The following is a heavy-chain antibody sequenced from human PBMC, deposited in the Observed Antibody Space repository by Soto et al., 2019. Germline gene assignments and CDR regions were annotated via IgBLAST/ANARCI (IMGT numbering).Heavy chain of an antibody. V-gene: IGHV3-48*03. D-gene: IGHD3-22*01. CDR3: ARVSYNYYDSSGSFDY. J-gene: IGHJ4*02. CDR2: ISSSGSTI. Sequence: PGGSLRLSCAASGFTFSSYEMNWVCQAPGKGLEWVSYISSSGSTIYYADSVKGRFTISRDNAKNSLYLQMNSLRAEDTAVYYCARVSYNYYDSSGSFDYWGQGTLVTVSS. CDR1: GFTFSSYE.